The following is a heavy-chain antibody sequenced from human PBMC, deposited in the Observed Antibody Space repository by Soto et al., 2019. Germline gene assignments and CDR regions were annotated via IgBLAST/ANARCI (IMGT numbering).Heavy chain of an antibody. Sequence: QVQLVQSGAEVKKPGSSVKVSCKAPGGTFSTYAISWVRQAPGQGLEWMGGVIPIFGTPKYAQKFQGRVTTPADESTSTGYMELRSLRSEDTAVYYCARSQGGSSSLDIYYYYYYGMDVWGQGTTVTVSS. D-gene: IGHD2-15*01. J-gene: IGHJ6*02. CDR2: VIPIFGTP. CDR3: ARSQGGSSSLDIYYYYYYGMDV. V-gene: IGHV1-69*01. CDR1: GGTFSTYA.